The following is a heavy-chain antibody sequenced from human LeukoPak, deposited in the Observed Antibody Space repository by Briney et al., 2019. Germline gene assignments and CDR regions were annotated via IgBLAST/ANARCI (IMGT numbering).Heavy chain of an antibody. CDR1: GYTFTGYY. CDR3: AREDSSGYYSFDY. Sequence: GASVKVSCKASGYTFTGYYMHWVRQAPGQGLEWMGWINPNSGGTNYAQKFQGRVTMTRDTSISTAYMELSRLRSDDTAVYYCAREDSSGYYSFDYWGQGTLVTVSS. D-gene: IGHD3-22*01. J-gene: IGHJ4*02. CDR2: INPNSGGT. V-gene: IGHV1-2*02.